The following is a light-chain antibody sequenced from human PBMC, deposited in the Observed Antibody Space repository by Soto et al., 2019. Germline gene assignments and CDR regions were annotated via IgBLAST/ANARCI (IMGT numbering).Light chain of an antibody. CDR1: QSISSW. CDR3: QQARA. V-gene: IGKV1-5*03. CDR2: KAS. J-gene: IGKJ1*01. Sequence: DIQMTQSPSTLSASVGDRVTITCRASQSISSWLAWYQQKPGKAPKLLIYKASSLESGVPSRFSGGGSGTECILTISSLQPDDFATYYSQQARAFGQGTKVEI.